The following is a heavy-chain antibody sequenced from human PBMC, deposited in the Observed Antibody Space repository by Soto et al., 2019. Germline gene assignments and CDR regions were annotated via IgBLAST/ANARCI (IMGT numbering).Heavy chain of an antibody. D-gene: IGHD3-10*01. Sequence: GGSLRLSCAASGFTFSSYAMSWVRQAPGKGLEWVSAISGSGGSTYYADSVKGRFTISRDNSKNTLYLQMNSLRAEDTAVYYCAKWTGMSLWFGELSPHYWGQGTLVTVSS. CDR2: ISGSGGST. V-gene: IGHV3-23*01. CDR1: GFTFSSYA. CDR3: AKWTGMSLWFGELSPHY. J-gene: IGHJ4*02.